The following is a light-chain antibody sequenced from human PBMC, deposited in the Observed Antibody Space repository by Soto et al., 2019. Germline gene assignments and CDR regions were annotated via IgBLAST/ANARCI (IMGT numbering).Light chain of an antibody. J-gene: IGKJ1*01. CDR1: QTVINIY. CDR3: QQYGSSRT. Sequence: EIVMTQSPATLSVSPGERATVSCRASQTVINIYLAWYQQKPGQAPRLLIYGASTRATGIPARFSGSGSGTDFSLTISRLEPEDFAVYYCQQYGSSRTFGQGTKVDIK. V-gene: IGKV3-20*01. CDR2: GAS.